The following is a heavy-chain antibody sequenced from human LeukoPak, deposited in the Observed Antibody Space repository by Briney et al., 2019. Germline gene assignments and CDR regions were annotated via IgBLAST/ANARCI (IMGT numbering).Heavy chain of an antibody. V-gene: IGHV3-23*01. Sequence: GGSLRLSCAASGFTFSTYAMSWVGQAPGRGLEWGSVISGSGGSTHYADSVKGRFTISRDNSKNTLYLQMNSLRAEDTAVYYCAKDLRGVADLSYGMDVWGQGTTVTVSS. J-gene: IGHJ6*02. CDR1: GFTFSTYA. D-gene: IGHD6-19*01. CDR2: ISGSGGST. CDR3: AKDLRGVADLSYGMDV.